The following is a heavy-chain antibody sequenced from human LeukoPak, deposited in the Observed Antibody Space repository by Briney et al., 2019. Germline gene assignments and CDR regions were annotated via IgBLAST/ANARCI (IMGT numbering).Heavy chain of an antibody. Sequence: GGSLRLSCAASGFTFSSYAMHWVRQAPGKGLEWEAVISYDGSNKYYADSVKGRFTISRDNSKNTLYLQMNSLRAEDTAVYYCASGKQWLVPFDYWGQGTLVTVSS. CDR2: ISYDGSNK. CDR1: GFTFSSYA. V-gene: IGHV3-30*04. CDR3: ASGKQWLVPFDY. J-gene: IGHJ4*02. D-gene: IGHD6-19*01.